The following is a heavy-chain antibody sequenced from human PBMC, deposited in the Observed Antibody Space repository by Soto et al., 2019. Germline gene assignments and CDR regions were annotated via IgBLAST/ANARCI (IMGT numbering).Heavy chain of an antibody. CDR3: ARAGIVAAGTPRSYYYGLDV. Sequence: PGGSLRLSCAASGFTFSSYGMNWVRQAPGKGLEWVSSISSSTDIYYADSVKGRFTISRDNAKNSLFLQMNSLRAEDTAVYYCARAGIVAAGTPRSYYYGLDVWGQGTTVTVSS. CDR2: ISSSTDI. J-gene: IGHJ6*02. V-gene: IGHV3-21*01. CDR1: GFTFSSYG. D-gene: IGHD6-13*01.